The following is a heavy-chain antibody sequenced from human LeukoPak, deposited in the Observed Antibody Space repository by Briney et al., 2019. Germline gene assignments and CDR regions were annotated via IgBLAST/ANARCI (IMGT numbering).Heavy chain of an antibody. CDR1: GYTFTSYD. D-gene: IGHD6-6*01. V-gene: IGHV1-8*01. J-gene: IGHJ4*02. CDR3: ARGQMAGIAARRDFDY. Sequence: EASVKVSCKASGYTFTSYDINWVRQATGQGLEWMGWMNPNSGNTGYAQKFQGRVTMTRNTSISTAYMELSSLRSEDTAVYYCARGQMAGIAARRDFDYWGQGTLVTVSS. CDR2: MNPNSGNT.